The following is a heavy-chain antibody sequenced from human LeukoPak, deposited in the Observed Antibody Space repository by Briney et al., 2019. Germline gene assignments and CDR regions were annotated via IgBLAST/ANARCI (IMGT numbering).Heavy chain of an antibody. CDR1: GYTFTSYG. D-gene: IGHD3-3*01. CDR2: ISAYNGNT. J-gene: IGHJ6*02. CDR3: AREGEDFWSGYYTPRGAPYYYYGMDV. V-gene: IGHV1-18*01. Sequence: ASVKVSCKASGYTFTSYGISWVRQAPGQGLEWMGWISAYNGNTNYAQKLQGRVTMTTDTSTSTAYMELRSLRSDDTAVYYCAREGEDFWSGYYTPRGAPYYYYGMDVWGQGTTVTVSS.